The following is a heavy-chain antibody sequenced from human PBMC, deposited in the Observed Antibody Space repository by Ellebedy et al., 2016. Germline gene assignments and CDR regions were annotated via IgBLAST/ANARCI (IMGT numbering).Heavy chain of an antibody. V-gene: IGHV3-30*01. CDR2: ISYDGSNK. CDR1: GFTFSSYA. Sequence: GGSLRLXCAASGFTFSSYAMHWVRQAPGKGLEWVAVISYDGSNKYYADSVKGRFTISRDNSKNTLYLQMNSLRAEDTTVYYCTKDKSVHWGQGTLVTVSS. J-gene: IGHJ4*02. CDR3: TKDKSVH.